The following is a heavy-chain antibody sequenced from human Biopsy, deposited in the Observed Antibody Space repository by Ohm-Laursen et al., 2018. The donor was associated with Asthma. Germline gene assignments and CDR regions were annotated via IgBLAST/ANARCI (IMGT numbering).Heavy chain of an antibody. Sequence: PSVKVSCQSLGGTFNTYVIGWVRQAPGEGLEWKGGINSVFGTTTYPQKFQDRVTITADDSTSTVYMELSSLRSEDTAVYYCARKAGSCISRTCYSLDFWGQGTLVTVSS. V-gene: IGHV1-69*01. CDR2: INSVFGTT. CDR1: GGTFNTYV. J-gene: IGHJ4*02. CDR3: ARKAGSCISRTCYSLDF. D-gene: IGHD2-15*01.